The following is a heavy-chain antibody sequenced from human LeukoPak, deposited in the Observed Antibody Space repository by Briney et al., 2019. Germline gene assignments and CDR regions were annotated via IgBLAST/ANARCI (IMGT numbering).Heavy chain of an antibody. Sequence: GESLKISCKGSGCTFTSYWIGWVRQMPGKGLEWMGIIYAGDSDTTYSPSLQGQVTISADTSISTAYLEWSSLKASDTAMYYCARRYSGSCFDFWGQGTLVTVSS. CDR1: GCTFTSYW. J-gene: IGHJ4*02. D-gene: IGHD5-12*01. CDR3: ARRYSGSCFDF. V-gene: IGHV5-51*01. CDR2: IYAGDSDT.